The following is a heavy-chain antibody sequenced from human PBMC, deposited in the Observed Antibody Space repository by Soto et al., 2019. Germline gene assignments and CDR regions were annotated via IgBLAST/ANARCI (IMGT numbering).Heavy chain of an antibody. J-gene: IGHJ6*02. CDR2: IYYSGST. V-gene: IGHV4-31*03. CDR3: ASGGRRAPGMDV. D-gene: IGHD3-10*01. CDR1: GGSISSGGYY. Sequence: QVQLQESGPGLVKPSQTLSLTCTVSGGSISSGGYYWSWIRQHPGKGREWIGYIYYSGSTYYNPSPKRRDTRSVDTAKNQFSLRLRGVTAADTALYYCASGGRRAPGMDVWGPGTTVTVSS.